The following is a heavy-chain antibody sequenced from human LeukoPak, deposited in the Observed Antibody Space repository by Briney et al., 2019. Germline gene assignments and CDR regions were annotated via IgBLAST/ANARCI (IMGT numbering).Heavy chain of an antibody. CDR3: ARDLRSSSSSGINYYGMDV. V-gene: IGHV4-31*03. J-gene: IGHJ6*02. CDR2: IYYSGST. CDR1: GGSISRSGYY. D-gene: IGHD6-6*01. Sequence: SETLSLTCTVSGGSISRSGYYWSWIRQHPGKGLEWIGYIYYSGSTYYNPSLKSRVTISVDTSKNQFSLKLSSGTAADTAVYYCARDLRSSSSSGINYYGMDVWGQGTTVTVSS.